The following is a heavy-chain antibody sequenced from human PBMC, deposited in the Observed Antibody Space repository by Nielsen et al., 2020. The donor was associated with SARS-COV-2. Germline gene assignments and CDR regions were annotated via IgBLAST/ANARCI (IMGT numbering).Heavy chain of an antibody. CDR1: GGSVSSGSYY. J-gene: IGHJ6*02. CDR3: AIATVTKNYYYYGMDV. Sequence: SETLSLTCTVSGGSVSSGSYYWSWIRQPPGKGLEWIGYIYYSGSTYYNPSLKSRVTISVDTSKNQFSLKLSSVTAADTAVYYCAIATVTKNYYYYGMDVWGQGTTVTVSS. V-gene: IGHV4-39*01. D-gene: IGHD4-17*01. CDR2: IYYSGST.